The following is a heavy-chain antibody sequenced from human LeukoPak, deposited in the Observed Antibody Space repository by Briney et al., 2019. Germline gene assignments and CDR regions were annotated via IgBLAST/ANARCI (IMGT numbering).Heavy chain of an antibody. CDR3: ARVQHSLLRYFDWLPHSIGYDAFDI. Sequence: GASVKVSCKASGYTFTSYGISWVRQAPGQGLEWMGWISAYNGNTNYAQKLQGRVTMTTDTSTSTAYMELSSLRSEDTVVYYCARVQHSLLRYFDWLPHSIGYDAFDIWGQGTMVTVSS. CDR2: ISAYNGNT. V-gene: IGHV1-18*01. CDR1: GYTFTSYG. D-gene: IGHD3-9*01. J-gene: IGHJ3*02.